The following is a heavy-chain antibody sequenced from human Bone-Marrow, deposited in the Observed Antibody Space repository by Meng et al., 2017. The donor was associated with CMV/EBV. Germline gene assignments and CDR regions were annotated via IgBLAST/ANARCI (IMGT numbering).Heavy chain of an antibody. CDR1: RFTFSDYY. V-gene: IGHV3-11*04. CDR3: ARTSMVYYYYGMDV. D-gene: IGHD3-10*01. Sequence: GESLKISCAASRFTFSDYYMSWIRQAPGKGLEWVSYISSSGSTIYYADSVKGRFTISRDNAKNSLYLQMNSLRAEDTAVYYCARTSMVYYYYGMDVWGQGTTVTVSS. J-gene: IGHJ6*02. CDR2: ISSSGSTI.